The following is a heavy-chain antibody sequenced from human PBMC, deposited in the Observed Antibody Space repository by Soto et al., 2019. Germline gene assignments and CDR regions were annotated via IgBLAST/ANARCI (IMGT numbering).Heavy chain of an antibody. CDR1: GGTFSSYA. CDR3: ASMVGYSGYGDNWFDP. V-gene: IGHV1-69*13. Sequence: GAPVKVSCKASGGTFSSYAISWVRQAPGQGLEWMGGIIPIFGTANYAQKFQGRVTITADESTSTAYMELSSLRSEDTAVYYCASMVGYSGYGDNWFDPWGQGTLVTVSS. J-gene: IGHJ5*02. D-gene: IGHD5-12*01. CDR2: IIPIFGTA.